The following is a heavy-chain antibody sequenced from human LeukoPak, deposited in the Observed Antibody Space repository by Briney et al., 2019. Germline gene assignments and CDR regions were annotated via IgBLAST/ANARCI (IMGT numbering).Heavy chain of an antibody. Sequence: ASVKVSCKASGYTFTSYDINWVRQATGQGLEWMGWMNPNSGNTGYAQKFQGRVTITTDESTSTAYMELSSLRSEDTAVYYCARDVYCTNPLCTYNWFDPWGQGTLVTVSS. CDR3: ARDVYCTNPLCTYNWFDP. D-gene: IGHD2-8*01. CDR1: GYTFTSYD. CDR2: MNPNSGNT. J-gene: IGHJ5*02. V-gene: IGHV1-8*03.